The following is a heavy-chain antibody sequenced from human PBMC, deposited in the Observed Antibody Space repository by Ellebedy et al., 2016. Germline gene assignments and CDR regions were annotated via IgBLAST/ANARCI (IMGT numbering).Heavy chain of an antibody. Sequence: GGSLRLXXAASGFTFSDYGLHWVRQAPGKGLEWVAFISYDGSDKDYADSVKGRLTISRDNSKNTLYLQMTSLRVEDTAVYYCVRLHSGVYHYFRYWGQGTLVTVSS. CDR1: GFTFSDYG. CDR2: ISYDGSDK. V-gene: IGHV3-30-3*01. D-gene: IGHD3-22*01. CDR3: VRLHSGVYHYFRY. J-gene: IGHJ4*02.